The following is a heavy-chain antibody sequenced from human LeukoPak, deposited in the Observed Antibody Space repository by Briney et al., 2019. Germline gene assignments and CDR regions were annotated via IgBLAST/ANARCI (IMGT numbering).Heavy chain of an antibody. CDR1: GYSFTSYW. J-gene: IGHJ6*02. CDR2: IYPGDSDT. D-gene: IGHD3-10*01. CDR3: AGESNYYGSGRHYYYGMDV. V-gene: IGHV5-51*01. Sequence: GESLKISCKGSGYSFTSYWIGWVRQMPGKGLEWMGIIYPGDSDTRYSPSFQGQVTISADKSISTAYLQWSSLKASDTAMYYCAGESNYYGSGRHYYYGMDVWGQGTTVTVSS.